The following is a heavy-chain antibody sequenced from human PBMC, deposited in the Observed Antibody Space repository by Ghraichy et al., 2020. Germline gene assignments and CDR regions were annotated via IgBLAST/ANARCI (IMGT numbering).Heavy chain of an antibody. J-gene: IGHJ4*02. D-gene: IGHD3-10*01. CDR1: GFTFSNFW. V-gene: IGHV3-7*01. Sequence: GGSLRLSCAASGFTFSNFWMNWVRQAPGKGLEWVANIKHDGSEKYYVDSVKGRFTISRDNSKNSLYVQMNGLRAEDTAVYYCARGGGSWGNALEYWGQGTLVTVSS. CDR3: ARGGGSWGNALEY. CDR2: IKHDGSEK.